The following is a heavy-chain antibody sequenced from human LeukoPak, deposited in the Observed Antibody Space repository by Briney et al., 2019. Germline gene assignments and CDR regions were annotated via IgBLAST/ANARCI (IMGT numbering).Heavy chain of an antibody. V-gene: IGHV3-33*01. CDR3: ARGGVAPGIYFDY. Sequence: GGSLRLSCAASGXTLSSYGMHWVRQAPGKGLEWVAVIWYDGSNKYYADSVKGRFTISRDNSKNTLYLQMNSLRAEDTAVYYCARGGVAPGIYFDYWGQGTLVTVS. D-gene: IGHD3-3*01. CDR1: GXTLSSYG. CDR2: IWYDGSNK. J-gene: IGHJ4*02.